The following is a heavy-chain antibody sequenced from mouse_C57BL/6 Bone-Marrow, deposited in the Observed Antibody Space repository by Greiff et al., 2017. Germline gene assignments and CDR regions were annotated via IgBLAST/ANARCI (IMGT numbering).Heavy chain of an antibody. CDR2: IHPNSGST. D-gene: IGHD1-1*01. CDR3: ARPYYYGTFMDY. CDR1: GYTFTSYW. V-gene: IGHV1-64*01. J-gene: IGHJ4*01. Sequence: IQLQQPGAELVKPGASVKLSCKASGYTFTSYWMHWVKQRPGQGLEWIGMIHPNSGSTNYNEKFKSKATLTVDKSSSTAYMQLRSLTSEDSAVYYCARPYYYGTFMDYWGQGTSVTVSS.